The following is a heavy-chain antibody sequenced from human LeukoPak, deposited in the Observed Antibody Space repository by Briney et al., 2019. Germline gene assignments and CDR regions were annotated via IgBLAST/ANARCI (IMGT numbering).Heavy chain of an antibody. D-gene: IGHD6-6*01. V-gene: IGHV3-23*01. Sequence: PGGSLRLSCAASGFTVSSNYMSWVRQAPGKGLEWVPAISGSGGSTYYADSVKGRFTISRDNSKNTLYLQMNSLRAEDTAVYYCAKLDGAARPGDYWGQGTLVTVSS. CDR3: AKLDGAARPGDY. J-gene: IGHJ4*02. CDR2: ISGSGGST. CDR1: GFTVSSNY.